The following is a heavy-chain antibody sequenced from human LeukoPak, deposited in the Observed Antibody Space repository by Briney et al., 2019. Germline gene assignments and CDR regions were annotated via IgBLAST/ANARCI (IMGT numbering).Heavy chain of an antibody. J-gene: IGHJ6*03. Sequence: SVKVSCKASGGTFSSYAISWVRQAPGQGLEWMGGIIPIFGTANYAQTFQGRVTITADEATSTAYMELSSPRSEDTAVYYCARRIAADYKSYYYMDVWGKGTTVTVSS. V-gene: IGHV1-69*13. CDR1: GGTFSSYA. D-gene: IGHD6-13*01. CDR3: ARRIAADYKSYYYMDV. CDR2: IIPIFGTA.